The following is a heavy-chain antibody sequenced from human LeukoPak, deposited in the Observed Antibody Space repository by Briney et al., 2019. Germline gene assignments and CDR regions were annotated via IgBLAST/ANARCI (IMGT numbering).Heavy chain of an antibody. Sequence: ASVKVSCKASGYSFTDYDIIWVRQAAGPGLEWVGWANPKSGSTAYAPKFQGRVTMTSSTSISTVYMELSSLRPEDSAVYYCARGVSIRRYAWAFWGQGSLVTVSS. V-gene: IGHV1-8*01. CDR3: ARGVSIRRYAWAF. CDR1: GYSFTDYD. D-gene: IGHD3-16*01. CDR2: ANPKSGST. J-gene: IGHJ4*02.